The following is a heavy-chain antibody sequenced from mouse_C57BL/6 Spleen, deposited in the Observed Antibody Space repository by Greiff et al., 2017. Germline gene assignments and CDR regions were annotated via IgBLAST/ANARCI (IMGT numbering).Heavy chain of an antibody. J-gene: IGHJ4*01. CDR1: GFSLSTSGMG. D-gene: IGHD2-4*01. CDR2: IYWDDDK. CDR3: ARREGYDYDGYYAMDY. V-gene: IGHV8-12*01. Sequence: QVTLKVSGPGILQSSQTLSLTCSFSGFSLSTSGMGVSWIRQPSGKGLEWLVHIYWDDDKRYNPYLKSRLTISKDTSRNQVFLKITSVDTADTATYYCARREGYDYDGYYAMDYWGQGTSVTVSS.